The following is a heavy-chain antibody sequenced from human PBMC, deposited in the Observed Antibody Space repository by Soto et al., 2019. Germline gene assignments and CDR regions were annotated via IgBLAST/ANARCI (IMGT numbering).Heavy chain of an antibody. D-gene: IGHD2-15*01. CDR3: AGAGGYCSGGSCSHPRVLCCMDV. Sequence: SETLSLTCTVSGGSISSGGYYWSWIRQHPGKDLEWIGYIYYSGSTYYNPSLKSRVTISVYTSKNQFSLKLSSVTAADTAVYYCAGAGGYCSGGSCSHPRVLCCMDVWGQGTMVTVSS. J-gene: IGHJ6*02. CDR2: IYYSGST. CDR1: GGSISSGGYY. V-gene: IGHV4-31*03.